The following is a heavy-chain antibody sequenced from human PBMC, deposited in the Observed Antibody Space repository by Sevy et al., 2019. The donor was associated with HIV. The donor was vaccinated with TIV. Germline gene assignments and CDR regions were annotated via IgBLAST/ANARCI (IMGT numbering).Heavy chain of an antibody. D-gene: IGHD2-8*01. J-gene: IGHJ4*02. CDR2: MSYDGTNE. CDR3: ARDHCTDGACFRSGYFDY. Sequence: GGSLRLSFADSGFTFSSYAMHWVRQAPGKGLEWVAVMSYDGTNEYYADSVKGRFTISRDDSKNTVYLQMTSLRPEDTAVYYCARDHCTDGACFRSGYFDYWGQGTLVTVSS. CDR1: GFTFSSYA. V-gene: IGHV3-30*01.